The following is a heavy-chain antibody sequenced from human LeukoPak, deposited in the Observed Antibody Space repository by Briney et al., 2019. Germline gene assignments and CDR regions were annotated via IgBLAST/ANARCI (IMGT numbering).Heavy chain of an antibody. CDR1: GGSFSGYY. J-gene: IGHJ4*02. V-gene: IGHV4-34*01. Sequence: SETLSLTCAVYGGSFSGYYWSWIRQPPGKGLEWIGEINHSGSTNYNPALKSRDTISVDTSKNQFSLKLSSVTAADTAVYYCARGKSLISVRYFDYWGQGTLVTVSS. CDR2: INHSGST. D-gene: IGHD2-8*01. CDR3: ARGKSLISVRYFDY.